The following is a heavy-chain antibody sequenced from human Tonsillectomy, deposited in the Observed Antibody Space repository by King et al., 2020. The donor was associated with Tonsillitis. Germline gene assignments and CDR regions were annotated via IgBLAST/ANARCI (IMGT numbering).Heavy chain of an antibody. J-gene: IGHJ3*02. CDR1: GGPITFGGYY. CDR3: ARQGNSWPDDAFDI. Sequence: MQLQESGPGLVKPSQTLSLICSVSGGPITFGGYYWTWIRQHPGKGLEWIGYIFHSGTTSYNPSLRSRVVISVDTSKNQFSLNLTSVTGADSASYYCARQGNSWPDDAFDIWGQGTKVTVSS. D-gene: IGHD4-23*01. V-gene: IGHV4-31*03. CDR2: IFHSGTT.